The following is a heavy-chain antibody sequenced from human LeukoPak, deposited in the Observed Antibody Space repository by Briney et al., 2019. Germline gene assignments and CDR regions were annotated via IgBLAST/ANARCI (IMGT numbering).Heavy chain of an antibody. CDR3: ARAPGYLRAFDI. CDR2: ISYDGSNK. D-gene: IGHD5-18*01. CDR1: GFTFSSYA. J-gene: IGHJ3*02. V-gene: IGHV3-30*04. Sequence: GGSLRLSCAASGFTFSSYAMHWVRQAPGKWLEWVAVISYDGSNKYYADSVKGRFTISRDNSKNTLYLQMNSLRAEDTAVYYCARAPGYLRAFDIWGQGTMVTVSS.